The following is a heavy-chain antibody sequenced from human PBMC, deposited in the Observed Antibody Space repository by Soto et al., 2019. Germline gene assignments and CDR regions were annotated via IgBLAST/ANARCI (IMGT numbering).Heavy chain of an antibody. Sequence: GGSLRLSCAASGFTFSSYAMHWVSQAPGKGLEWVAVISYDGSNKYYADSVKGRFTISRDNSKNTLYLQMNSQRAEDTAVYYCGRGYRHSPDYWGQGTLVTVSS. D-gene: IGHD5-18*01. CDR2: ISYDGSNK. CDR1: GFTFSSYA. J-gene: IGHJ4*02. CDR3: GRGYRHSPDY. V-gene: IGHV3-30-3*01.